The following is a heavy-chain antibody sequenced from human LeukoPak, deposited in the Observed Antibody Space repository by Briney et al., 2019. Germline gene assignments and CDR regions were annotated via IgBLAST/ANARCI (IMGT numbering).Heavy chain of an antibody. D-gene: IGHD5-12*01. J-gene: IGHJ4*02. V-gene: IGHV4-34*01. CDR1: GGSFSGYY. CDR3: ARERLQSGYHTMDY. CDR2: INHSGSL. Sequence: SETLSLTCAVSGGSFSGYYWSWIRQPPGKGLEWIGEINHSGSLNYNASLKSRVSISADTSKNQFSLKLTSVTASDTAVYYCARERLQSGYHTMDYWGQGTLVTVSS.